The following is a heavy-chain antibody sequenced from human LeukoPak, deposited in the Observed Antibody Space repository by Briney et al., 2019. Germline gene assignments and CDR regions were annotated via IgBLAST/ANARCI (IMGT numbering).Heavy chain of an antibody. CDR3: ARARKMGAKRGYFDY. V-gene: IGHV4-61*02. CDR2: AHITENT. J-gene: IGHJ4*02. CDR1: GGSISSGSYY. D-gene: IGHD1-26*01. Sequence: SQTLSLTCTVSGGSISSGSYYWTWIRQPAGEGLEWIGRAHITENTNYNPSLKSRVTISVDTSNNLFFLKLISVTAADTAVYYCARARKMGAKRGYFDYWGQGTLVTVSS.